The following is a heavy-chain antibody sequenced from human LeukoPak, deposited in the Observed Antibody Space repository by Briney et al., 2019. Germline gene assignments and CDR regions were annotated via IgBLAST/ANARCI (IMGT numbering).Heavy chain of an antibody. V-gene: IGHV3-21*01. D-gene: IGHD3-22*01. CDR3: ARMLEPLNYYDSSGRVLDY. Sequence: PGGSLRLSCAASGFTFSSYSMNWVRQAPGKGLEWVSSISSSSSYIYYADSVKGRFTISRDNAKNSLYLQMNSLRAEDTAVYYCARMLEPLNYYDSSGRVLDYWGQGTLVTVSS. CDR2: ISSSSSYI. CDR1: GFTFSSYS. J-gene: IGHJ4*02.